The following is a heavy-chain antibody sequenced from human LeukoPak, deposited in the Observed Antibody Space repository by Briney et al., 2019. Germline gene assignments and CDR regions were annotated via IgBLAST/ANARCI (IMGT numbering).Heavy chain of an antibody. CDR1: GYTFTGYY. V-gene: IGHV1-2*02. D-gene: IGHD4-17*01. J-gene: IGHJ4*02. CDR2: LNPNSGGT. CDR3: ARGDSYGDLDY. Sequence: ASVKVSCKASGYTFTGYYLHWVRLAPGQGLEWMGWLNPNSGGTNYAQDFQGRGTMTRDTSISTAYMELSRLTSDDTAVYYCARGDSYGDLDYWGQGTLVTVSS.